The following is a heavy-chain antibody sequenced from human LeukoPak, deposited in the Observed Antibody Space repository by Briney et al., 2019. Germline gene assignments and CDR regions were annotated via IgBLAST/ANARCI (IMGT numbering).Heavy chain of an antibody. CDR3: MGATPYFDY. V-gene: IGHV3-66*02. J-gene: IGHJ4*02. CDR1: GFTVSSNY. D-gene: IGHD1-26*01. Sequence: PGGSLRLSSAASGFTVSSNYMSWVRQAPGKGLEWVSVIYSGGSTYYADSVKGRFTISRDNSKNTLYLQMNSLRAEDTAVYYCMGATPYFDYWGQGTLVTVSS. CDR2: IYSGGST.